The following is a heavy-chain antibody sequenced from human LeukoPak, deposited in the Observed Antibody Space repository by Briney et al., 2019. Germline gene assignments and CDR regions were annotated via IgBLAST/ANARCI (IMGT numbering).Heavy chain of an antibody. CDR2: ISGSSAYA. D-gene: IGHD6-19*01. CDR3: AKGSHSSGWYTLDY. CDR1: GFTSSSYP. V-gene: IGHV3-23*01. J-gene: IGHJ4*02. Sequence: GGTLRLSCSASGFTSSSYPMSWVRPTPGNGLGWVSAISGSSAYACYVDSMKARFTVSRDNAKNTQHLQMNSLRAEDTAVYYCAKGSHSSGWYTLDYWGQGTLVTV.